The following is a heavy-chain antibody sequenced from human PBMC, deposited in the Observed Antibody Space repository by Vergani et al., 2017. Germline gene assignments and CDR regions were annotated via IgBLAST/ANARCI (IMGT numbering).Heavy chain of an antibody. CDR3: ATDWRDIVATMKY. CDR2: IYYSGST. CDR1: GGSISSSSYY. Sequence: QLQLQESGPGLVKPSETLSLTCTVSGGSISSSSYYWGWIRQPPGKGLEWIGSIYYSGSTYYNPSLKSRVTISVDTSKNQFSLKLSSVTAGDTAVYYCATDWRDIVATMKYWGQGTLVTVSS. D-gene: IGHD5-12*01. V-gene: IGHV4-39*07. J-gene: IGHJ4*02.